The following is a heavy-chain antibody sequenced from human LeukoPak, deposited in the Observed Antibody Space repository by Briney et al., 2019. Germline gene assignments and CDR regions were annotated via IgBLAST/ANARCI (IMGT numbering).Heavy chain of an antibody. CDR2: INPNSGGT. V-gene: IGHV1-2*02. CDR1: GYTFTGYY. J-gene: IGHJ4*02. D-gene: IGHD4-17*01. Sequence: VSVKVPCKASGYTFTGYYMHWVRPAPGQGLEWMGWINPNSGGTNYPPKFQGRVTMTRDNSHRTAYTELSRLRSDDTAVYYCARGFPRYGDYAFDYWGQGTLVTVSS. CDR3: ARGFPRYGDYAFDY.